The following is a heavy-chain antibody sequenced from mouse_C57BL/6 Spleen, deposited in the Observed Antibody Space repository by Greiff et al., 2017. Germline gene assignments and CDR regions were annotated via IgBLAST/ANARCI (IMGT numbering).Heavy chain of an antibody. V-gene: IGHV1-82*01. CDR1: GFAFSSYW. J-gene: IGHJ2*01. D-gene: IGHD2-1*01. Sequence: VQLQQSGPELVKPGASVKFSCTASGFAFSSYWMHWVKQRPGQGLEWIGRIYPGDGDTNYTGKFKGKATLTADKASTTAYLQLSSLTSEDSAVYCWERERGGNYVKYSDYWGQGTTLTVSS. CDR3: ERERGGNYVKYSDY. CDR2: IYPGDGDT.